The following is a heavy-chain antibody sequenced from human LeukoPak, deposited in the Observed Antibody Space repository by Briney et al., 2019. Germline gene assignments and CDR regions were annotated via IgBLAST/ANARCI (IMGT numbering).Heavy chain of an antibody. D-gene: IGHD6-19*01. CDR1: GFTFSSYS. J-gene: IGHJ3*02. CDR3: ARGYSSGWFAAFDI. V-gene: IGHV3-21*01. Sequence: GGSLRLSCAGSGFTFSSYSMNWVRQAPGKGLEWVSSISSSSSYIYYADSVKGRFTISRDNAKNSLYLQMNSLRAEDTAVYYCARGYSSGWFAAFDIWGQGTMVTVSS. CDR2: ISSSSSYI.